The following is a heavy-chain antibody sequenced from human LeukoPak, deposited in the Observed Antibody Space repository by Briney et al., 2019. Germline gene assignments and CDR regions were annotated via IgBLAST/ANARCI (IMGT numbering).Heavy chain of an antibody. V-gene: IGHV4-4*07. CDR3: ARARGYCSGGSCYPYYYYMDV. Sequence: PSETLSLTCTVSGGSISSYYWSWIRQPAGKGLEWIGRIYTSGSTNYNPSLKSRVTMSVDTSKNQFSLKLSSVTATDTAVYYCARARGYCSGGSCYPYYYYMDVWGKGTTVTVSS. CDR1: GGSISSYY. J-gene: IGHJ6*03. D-gene: IGHD2-15*01. CDR2: IYTSGST.